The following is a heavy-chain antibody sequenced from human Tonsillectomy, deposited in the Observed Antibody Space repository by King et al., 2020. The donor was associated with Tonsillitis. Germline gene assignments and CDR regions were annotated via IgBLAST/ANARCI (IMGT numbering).Heavy chain of an antibody. J-gene: IGHJ4*02. CDR1: GFTFSSYA. CDR2: ISFDGSNK. Sequence: VQLVESGGGVVQPGRSLRLSCAASGFTFSSYAMHWVRQAPGKGLEWVAVISFDGSNKYYADSVKGRFTISRDNSKNTLYLQMNSLRTEDTAVYYCARDEQERVYSNNWEPLGSPTFDYWGQGTLVTVSS. D-gene: IGHD6-13*01. V-gene: IGHV3-30-3*01. CDR3: ARDEQERVYSNNWEPLGSPTFDY.